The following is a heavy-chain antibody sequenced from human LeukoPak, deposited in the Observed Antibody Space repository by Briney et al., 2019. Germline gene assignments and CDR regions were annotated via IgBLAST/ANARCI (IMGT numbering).Heavy chain of an antibody. D-gene: IGHD5-18*01. CDR3: AKRGYSYGLA. J-gene: IGHJ5*02. CDR1: GFTFSRHG. CDR2: ISPSGDIK. V-gene: IGHV3-23*01. Sequence: GGSLRLSCVASGFTFSRHGMNWVRQAPGKGLEWVSGISPSGDIKYYVDSVKGRFTISRDNSKNTLYLQMNSLRAEDAAVYYCAKRGYSYGLAWGQGTLVTVSS.